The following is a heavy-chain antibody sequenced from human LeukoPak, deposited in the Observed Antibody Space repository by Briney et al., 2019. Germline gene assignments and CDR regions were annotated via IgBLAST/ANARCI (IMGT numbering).Heavy chain of an antibody. D-gene: IGHD4/OR15-4a*01. CDR3: ARRAGAYSHPYYY. CDR2: IYSDNT. Sequence: GGSLRLSCTVSGFTVSTNSMSWVRQAPGKGLEWVSFIYSDNTHYSDSVKGRFTISRDNSKNTPYLQMNSLRAEDTAVYYCARRAGAYSHPYYYWGQGTLVTVS. CDR1: GFTVSTNS. J-gene: IGHJ4*02. V-gene: IGHV3-66*04.